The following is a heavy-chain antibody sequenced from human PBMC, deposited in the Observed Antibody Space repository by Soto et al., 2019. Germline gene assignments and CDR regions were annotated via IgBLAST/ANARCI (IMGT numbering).Heavy chain of an antibody. CDR3: ARGWGRIAARRPDYYYGMDV. Sequence: SETLSLTCSVSGGSVSSGSFYWGWIRQPPGKGLEWIGNVYYNGDTSYNPSLKSRVTISVDTSKNQFSLKLSSVTAADTAVYYCARGWGRIAARRPDYYYGMDVWGQGTTVTVSS. D-gene: IGHD6-6*01. V-gene: IGHV4-39*07. CDR1: GGSVSSGSFY. J-gene: IGHJ6*02. CDR2: VYYNGDT.